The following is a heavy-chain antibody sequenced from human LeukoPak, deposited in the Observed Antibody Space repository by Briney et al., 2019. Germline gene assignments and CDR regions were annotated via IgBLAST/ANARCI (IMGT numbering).Heavy chain of an antibody. CDR2: INHSGST. V-gene: IGHV4-34*01. Sequence: SETLSLTCAVYGGSFSGYYWIWIRQPPGKGLEWIGEINHSGSTNYNPSLKSRVTISVDTSKNQFSLKLSSVTAADTAVYYCARGFRRITMVRGVISLWWFDPWGQGTLVTVSS. D-gene: IGHD3-10*01. CDR3: ARGFRRITMVRGVISLWWFDP. CDR1: GGSFSGYY. J-gene: IGHJ5*02.